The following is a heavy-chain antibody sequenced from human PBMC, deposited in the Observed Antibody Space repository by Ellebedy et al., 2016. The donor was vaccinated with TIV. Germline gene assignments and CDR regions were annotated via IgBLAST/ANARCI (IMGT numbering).Heavy chain of an antibody. CDR1: GFTLSSYW. CDR3: ATSRTFDY. Sequence: PGGSLRLSCAASGFTLSSYWMHWVRQAPGEGLVWVSRINSDGSLTGYADSVKGRITITRDNAKNTLDLQMNSLTAEDTGVYYCATSRTFDYWGQGTLVTVSS. V-gene: IGHV3-74*01. D-gene: IGHD2-2*01. J-gene: IGHJ4*02. CDR2: INSDGSLT.